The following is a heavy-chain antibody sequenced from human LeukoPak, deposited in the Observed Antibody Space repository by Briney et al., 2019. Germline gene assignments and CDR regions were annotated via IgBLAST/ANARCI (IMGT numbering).Heavy chain of an antibody. D-gene: IGHD1-26*01. J-gene: IGHJ6*02. CDR3: AKAGRSNYYYYGMDV. V-gene: IGHV3-23*01. CDR2: ISGSGGST. CDR1: GFTFSSYA. Sequence: GGSLRLSCAASGFTFSSYAMSWVRQAPGKGLEWVSAISGSGGSTYYADSVKGRFTISRDNSKNTLYLQMNSLRAEDTAVYYSAKAGRSNYYYYGMDVWGQGTTVTVSS.